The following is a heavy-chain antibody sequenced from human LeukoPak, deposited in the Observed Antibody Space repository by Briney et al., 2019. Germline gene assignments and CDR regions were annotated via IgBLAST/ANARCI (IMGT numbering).Heavy chain of an antibody. Sequence: GGSLRLSCAASGFTFSSYAMSWVRQAPGKGLEWVSAISGSGGSTYYADSVKGRFTISRDNSKNTLYLQMNSLRAEDTAVYYCARRGVTMIVVVNYFGYWGQGTLVTVSS. CDR1: GFTFSSYA. CDR3: ARRGVTMIVVVNYFGY. CDR2: ISGSGGST. J-gene: IGHJ4*02. D-gene: IGHD3-22*01. V-gene: IGHV3-23*01.